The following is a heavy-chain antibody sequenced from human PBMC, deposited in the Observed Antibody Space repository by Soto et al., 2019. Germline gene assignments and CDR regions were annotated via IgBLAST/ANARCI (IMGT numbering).Heavy chain of an antibody. V-gene: IGHV1-69*13. D-gene: IGHD6-13*01. CDR2: IIPIFGTA. CDR1: GGTFSSYA. Sequence: ASVKVSCKASGGTFSSYAISWVRQAPGQGLEWMGGIIPIFGTANYAQKFQGRVTITADESTSTAYMELSSLRSEDTAVYYCASSLYSSSWYMPFDYWGQGPLVTVSS. CDR3: ASSLYSSSWYMPFDY. J-gene: IGHJ4*02.